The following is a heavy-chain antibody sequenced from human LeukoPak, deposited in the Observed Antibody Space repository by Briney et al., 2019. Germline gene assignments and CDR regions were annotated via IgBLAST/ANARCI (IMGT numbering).Heavy chain of an antibody. D-gene: IGHD1-1*01. CDR1: GYTFTDYY. CDR3: ARETPDAYNFDY. J-gene: IGHJ4*02. Sequence: GASVKVSCKASGYTFTDYYIHWVRQAPGQGLEWMGWINPDSGGTNFAQKFQGRVTMTGDTSISTAYMELSSLESEDTAVYYCARETPDAYNFDYWGQGTLVTVSS. V-gene: IGHV1-2*02. CDR2: INPDSGGT.